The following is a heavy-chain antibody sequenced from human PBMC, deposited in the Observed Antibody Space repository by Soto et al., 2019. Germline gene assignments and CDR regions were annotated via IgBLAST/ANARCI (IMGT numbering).Heavy chain of an antibody. CDR2: IDSGGGGT. CDR3: AKGPDELVHGVFDY. Sequence: EVQLLESGGGLVQPGGSLRLSCAASGFTLGTYVMSWVRQAPGKGLEWVSGIDSGGGGTYYADSVKGRFTNSRDNSKNTLSLQMKGLRAEDKDVFYGAKGPDELVHGVFDYWGQGTLVNVSS. D-gene: IGHD6-6*01. CDR1: GFTLGTYV. J-gene: IGHJ4*02. V-gene: IGHV3-23*01.